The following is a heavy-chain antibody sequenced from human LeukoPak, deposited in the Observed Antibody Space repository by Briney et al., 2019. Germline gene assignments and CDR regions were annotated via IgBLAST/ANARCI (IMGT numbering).Heavy chain of an antibody. CDR1: GGSISPYF. Sequence: SETLSLTCTVSGGSISPYFWSWIRQPPGKGLEWIGYISYTGSTNYNPSLKRRVTISVDTSKNQFSLQLPSVTAADTAVYYCARDDYRGVTNFDPWGQGTLVTVSS. J-gene: IGHJ5*02. CDR3: ARDDYRGVTNFDP. V-gene: IGHV4-59*01. D-gene: IGHD3-10*01. CDR2: ISYTGST.